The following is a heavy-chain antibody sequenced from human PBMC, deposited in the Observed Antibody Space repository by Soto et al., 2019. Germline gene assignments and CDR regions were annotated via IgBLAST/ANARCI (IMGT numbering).Heavy chain of an antibody. Sequence: PGGSLRLSCAASGFTFINTWMSWVRQTPGKGLEWVGRIKSKTDGGTTDYAAPVKGRFTISRDDSKNTLYLQMNSLNTEDTAIYYCTTWGYCSGGSCHDAFDVWGQGTMVTVSS. D-gene: IGHD2-15*01. CDR3: TTWGYCSGGSCHDAFDV. CDR1: GFTFINTW. CDR2: IKSKTDGGTT. J-gene: IGHJ3*01. V-gene: IGHV3-15*01.